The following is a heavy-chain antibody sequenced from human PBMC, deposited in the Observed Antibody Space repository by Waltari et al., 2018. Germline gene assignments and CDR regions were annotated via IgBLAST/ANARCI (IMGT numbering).Heavy chain of an antibody. Sequence: QLQLQESGPGLVKPSETLSLTCTVSGGSISSSRYYWGWFRQPPGKGLEWIGSIFYSGSTYYNPSLKSRVTMSVDTSKNQFSLKLSSVTAADTSVYFCARHGKYCSSSNICFWNPNYFDPWGQGTLVTVSS. CDR2: IFYSGST. V-gene: IGHV4-39*01. J-gene: IGHJ5*02. D-gene: IGHD2-2*01. CDR1: GGSISSSRYY. CDR3: ARHGKYCSSSNICFWNPNYFDP.